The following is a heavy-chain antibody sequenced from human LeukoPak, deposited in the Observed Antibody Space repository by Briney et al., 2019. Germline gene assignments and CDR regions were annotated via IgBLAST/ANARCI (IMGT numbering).Heavy chain of an antibody. CDR1: GFNPRHYW. Sequence: PGGSLRLSCETSGFNPRHYWMSWVRQAPGKGLEWVAVISYDGSNKYYADSVKGRFTISRDNSKNTLYLQMNSLRAEDTAVYYCAKVGRSKEADYWGQGTLVTVSS. CDR2: ISYDGSNK. J-gene: IGHJ4*02. D-gene: IGHD1-26*01. CDR3: AKVGRSKEADY. V-gene: IGHV3-30-3*02.